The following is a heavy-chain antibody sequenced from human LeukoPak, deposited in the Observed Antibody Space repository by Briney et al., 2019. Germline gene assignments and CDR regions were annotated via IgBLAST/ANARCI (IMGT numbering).Heavy chain of an antibody. CDR1: GYTFTGYY. D-gene: IGHD3-10*01. J-gene: IGHJ6*03. Sequence: ASVKVSCKVSGYTFTGYYMHWVRQAPGQGLEWMGWINPNSGGTNYAQKFQGRVTMTRDTSISTAYMELSRLRSDDTAVYYCARDRGLYYYYYYMDVWGKGTTVTVSS. V-gene: IGHV1-2*02. CDR3: ARDRGLYYYYYYMDV. CDR2: INPNSGGT.